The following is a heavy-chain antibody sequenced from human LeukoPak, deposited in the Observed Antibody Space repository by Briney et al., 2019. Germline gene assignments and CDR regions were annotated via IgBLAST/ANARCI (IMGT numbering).Heavy chain of an antibody. CDR2: NNPNSGGT. D-gene: IGHD5-24*01. Sequence: ASVKVSCKASGYTFTGYYIHWVRQAPGQGLEWMGWNNPNSGGTNFAQKFLGRVTMTRDTSISTAYMELSRLRSDDTALYYCAREGVIGDGYNFFDYWGQGTLVTVSS. CDR3: AREGVIGDGYNFFDY. CDR1: GYTFTGYY. V-gene: IGHV1-2*02. J-gene: IGHJ4*02.